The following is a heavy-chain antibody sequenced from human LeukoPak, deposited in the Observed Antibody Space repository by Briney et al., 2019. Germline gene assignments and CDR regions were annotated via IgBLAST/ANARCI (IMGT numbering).Heavy chain of an antibody. V-gene: IGHV4-4*02. CDR3: ARDLRGVGSSTVFDY. CDR2: IYLSGST. D-gene: IGHD2-2*01. J-gene: IGHJ4*02. Sequence: SETLSLTCAVSGGSISSSNWWSWVRQPPGKGLEWIGEIYLSGSTNYNPSLKSRVTISVDKSKNQFSLKLSSVTAADTAVYYCARDLRGVGSSTVFDYWGQGTLVTVSS. CDR1: GGSISSSNW.